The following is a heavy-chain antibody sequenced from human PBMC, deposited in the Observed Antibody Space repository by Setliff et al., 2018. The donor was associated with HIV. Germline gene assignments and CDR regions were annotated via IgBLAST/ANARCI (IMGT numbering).Heavy chain of an antibody. V-gene: IGHV1-69*13. CDR3: ARDQTGVAAAAFGGGSAWSDEGFDI. Sequence: SVKVSCKTSGGTLSNYVITWVRQAPGQGLEWMGMIIPMYNIPAYAQKFQGRVSFTADESTSTAYMELSSLSSEDTAVYYCARDQTGVAAAAFGGGSAWSDEGFDIWGQGTMVTVSS. D-gene: IGHD6-13*01. J-gene: IGHJ3*02. CDR1: GGTLSNYV. CDR2: IIPMYNIP.